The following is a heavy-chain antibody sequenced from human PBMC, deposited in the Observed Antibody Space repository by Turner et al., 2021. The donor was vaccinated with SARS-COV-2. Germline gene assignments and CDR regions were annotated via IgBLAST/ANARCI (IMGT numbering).Heavy chain of an antibody. Sequence: QVQLVQSGAEVKKPGASVKVSCKVSGYTLIELSMHCVRQAPGKGLEWMGGFDPEDGETIYAQKFQGRVTMTEDTSTDTAYMELSSLRSEDTAVYYCATGYAYCGGDCSIHYWGQGTLVTVSS. J-gene: IGHJ4*02. V-gene: IGHV1-24*01. CDR3: ATGYAYCGGDCSIHY. CDR1: GYTLIELS. D-gene: IGHD2-21*02. CDR2: FDPEDGET.